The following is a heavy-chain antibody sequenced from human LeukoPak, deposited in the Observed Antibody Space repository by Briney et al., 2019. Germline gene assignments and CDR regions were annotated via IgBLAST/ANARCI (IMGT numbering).Heavy chain of an antibody. Sequence: GGSLRLSCAASGFTFSSYAMSWVRQAPGKGLEWVSAISGSGGNTYFADSVKGRFTISRGNSKDTLYLQMNSLRAEDTAVYYCAKGPWLAYPYFDYWGQGTLVTVSS. V-gene: IGHV3-23*01. D-gene: IGHD6-19*01. CDR2: ISGSGGNT. J-gene: IGHJ4*02. CDR3: AKGPWLAYPYFDY. CDR1: GFTFSSYA.